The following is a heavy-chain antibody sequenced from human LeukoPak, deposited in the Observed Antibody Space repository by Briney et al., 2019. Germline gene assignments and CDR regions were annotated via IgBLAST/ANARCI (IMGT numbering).Heavy chain of an antibody. CDR2: ISAYNGNT. J-gene: IGHJ6*02. D-gene: IGHD3-9*01. CDR3: ARDGCYDILTGDYYYGMDV. CDR1: GYTFTSYG. Sequence: ASVKVSCKASGYTFTSYGISWVRQAPGQGLEWMGWISAYNGNTNYAQKLQGRVTMTTDTSTSTAYMELRSLRSDDTAVYYCARDGCYDILTGDYYYGMDVWGQGTTVTVSS. V-gene: IGHV1-18*01.